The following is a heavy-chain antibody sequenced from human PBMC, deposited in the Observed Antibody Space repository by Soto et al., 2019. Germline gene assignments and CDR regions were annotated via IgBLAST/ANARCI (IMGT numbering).Heavy chain of an antibody. Sequence: GGSLRLSCAASGFTFSSYSMNWVRQAPGKGLEWVSSISSSSSYIYYADSVKGRFTISRDNAKNSLYLQMNSLRAEDTAVYYCARDLGIWGSPLDAFDIWGQGTMVTVSS. CDR1: GFTFSSYS. CDR3: ARDLGIWGSPLDAFDI. V-gene: IGHV3-21*01. D-gene: IGHD3-16*01. J-gene: IGHJ3*02. CDR2: ISSSSSYI.